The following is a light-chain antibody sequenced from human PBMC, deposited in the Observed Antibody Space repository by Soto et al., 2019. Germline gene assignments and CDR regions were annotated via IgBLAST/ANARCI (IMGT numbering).Light chain of an antibody. CDR3: SACTARSTLV. CDR1: MRDVGAYNL. Sequence: QSVLTQPASVSGSAGQSITISCSGTMRDVGAYNLVSWYQQHPGTAPTLIIYEVRNRPSGISSRFSGSRYGNTASLTISGLQPEDEGDYYCSACTARSTLVFGGGTKLTVL. J-gene: IGLJ3*02. CDR2: EVR. V-gene: IGLV2-14*01.